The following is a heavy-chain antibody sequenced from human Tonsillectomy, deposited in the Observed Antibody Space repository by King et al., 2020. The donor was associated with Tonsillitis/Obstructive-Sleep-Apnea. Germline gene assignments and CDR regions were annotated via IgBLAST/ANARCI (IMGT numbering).Heavy chain of an antibody. CDR1: GFTFSSYA. CDR2: ISGGGGCT. D-gene: IGHD6-19*01. J-gene: IGHJ3*02. CDR3: TKRPSGGWYFHI. V-gene: IGHV3-23*04. Sequence: VQLVESGGGLVQPGGSLRLSCAASGFTFSSYAMSWVRQAPGKGLQWGSGISGGGGCTYYADSVKGRFTISRDNSKNTLYLKINSLRAEAAYVYDCTKRPSGGWYFHIWGHGTMVIVSS.